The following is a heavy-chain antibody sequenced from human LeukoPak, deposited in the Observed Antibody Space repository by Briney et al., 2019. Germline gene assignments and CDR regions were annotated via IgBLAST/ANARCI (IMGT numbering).Heavy chain of an antibody. J-gene: IGHJ4*02. CDR3: ARGLSGIAGYTYGRGIDY. CDR1: GGSISSYY. D-gene: IGHD5-18*01. CDR2: IKKDGSEK. V-gene: IGHV3-7*01. Sequence: TSETLSLTCTVSGGSISSYYWSWVRQAPGKGLEWVANIKKDGSEKYYVDAVKGRFTISRDNAKTSLYLQMNSLRAEDTAVYYCARGLSGIAGYTYGRGIDYWGQGTLVTVSS.